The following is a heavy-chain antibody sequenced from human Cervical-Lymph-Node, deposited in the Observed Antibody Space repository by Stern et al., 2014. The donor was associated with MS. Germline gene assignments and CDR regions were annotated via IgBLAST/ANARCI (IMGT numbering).Heavy chain of an antibody. CDR2: ISFDGSNK. Sequence: VQLEESGGGVVQPGRSLRLSCTASGFTFDHYGIHWVRQAPGRGLEWVALISFDGSNKYYARSVRGRFTISRDNSKNTLYLQMNNLKPEDTATYYCAKLYVPMDPDFDSWGQGTRVTVSS. CDR3: AKLYVPMDPDFDS. J-gene: IGHJ4*02. V-gene: IGHV3-30*18. D-gene: IGHD2-8*01. CDR1: GFTFDHYG.